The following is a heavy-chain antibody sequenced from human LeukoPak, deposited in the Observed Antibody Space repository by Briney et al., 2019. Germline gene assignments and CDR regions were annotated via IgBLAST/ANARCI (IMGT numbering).Heavy chain of an antibody. CDR3: ARDPYSGNYGAYYYYYMDV. CDR2: IYSGGST. CDR1: GFTVSSNY. Sequence: GGSLRLSCAGSGFTVSSNYMSWVRQAPGKGLEWGSVIYSGGSTYYAHSVKGGFTISRDNSNNTLYLQMNSLRAEDTAVYYCARDPYSGNYGAYYYYYMDVWGKGTTVTVSS. D-gene: IGHD1-26*01. J-gene: IGHJ6*03. V-gene: IGHV3-53*01.